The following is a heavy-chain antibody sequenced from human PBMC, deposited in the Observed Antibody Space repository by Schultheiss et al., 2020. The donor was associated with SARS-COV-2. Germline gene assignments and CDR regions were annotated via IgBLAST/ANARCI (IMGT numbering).Heavy chain of an antibody. J-gene: IGHJ4*02. CDR1: GFTFSSYD. D-gene: IGHD2-2*01. CDR3: ARDRSSDSFDY. CDR2: IGTAGDT. Sequence: GESLKISCAACGFTFSSYDMHWVRQATGKGLEWVSAIGTAGDTYYPGSVKGQFTISRDNSKNTLYLQMNSLRAEDTAVYYCARDRSSDSFDYWGQGTLVTVSS. V-gene: IGHV3-13*03.